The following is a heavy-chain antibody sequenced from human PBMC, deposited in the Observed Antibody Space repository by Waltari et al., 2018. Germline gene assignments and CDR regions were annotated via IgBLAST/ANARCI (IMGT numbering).Heavy chain of an antibody. CDR3: ARVRSVVGEGVY. D-gene: IGHD2-15*01. CDR2: ISSSDKTR. CDR1: GLPLRSYE. J-gene: IGHJ4*02. V-gene: IGHV3-48*03. Sequence: EVQLVASGGGLVQPGGSLGLPCAVSGLPLRSYEMNWVRQAPGKGLEWVAYISSSDKTRYADSVKGRFTISRDNAKNSLYLQMSSLRAEDTAIYYCARVRSVVGEGVYWGQGTLVTVSS.